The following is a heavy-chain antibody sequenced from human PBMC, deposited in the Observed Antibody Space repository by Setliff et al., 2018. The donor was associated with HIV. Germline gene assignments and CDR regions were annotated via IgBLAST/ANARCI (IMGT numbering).Heavy chain of an antibody. V-gene: IGHV4-4*07. CDR2: IYTSGST. D-gene: IGHD2-15*01. Sequence: SETLSLTCTVSGGSISSYYWSWIRQPAGKGLEWIGRIYTSGSTNYNPSLKSRVTMSVDTSKNQLSLKLSSGTAADTAVYYCARNPCSGGSCPDAFDIWGQGTMVTVSS. CDR3: ARNPCSGGSCPDAFDI. CDR1: GGSISSYY. J-gene: IGHJ3*02.